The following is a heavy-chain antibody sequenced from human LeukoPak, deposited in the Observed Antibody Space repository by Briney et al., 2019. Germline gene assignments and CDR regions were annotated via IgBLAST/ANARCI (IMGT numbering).Heavy chain of an antibody. CDR2: IYYSGST. CDR1: GGSISSYY. V-gene: IGHV4-59*01. D-gene: IGHD3-22*01. Sequence: SETLSLTCTVSGGSISSYYWSWTRQPPGKGLEWIGYIYYSGSTNYNPSLKSRVTISVATPKNQFSLKLSSVTAADTAVYYCARGGDSSGYPLFDYWGQGTLVTVSS. J-gene: IGHJ4*02. CDR3: ARGGDSSGYPLFDY.